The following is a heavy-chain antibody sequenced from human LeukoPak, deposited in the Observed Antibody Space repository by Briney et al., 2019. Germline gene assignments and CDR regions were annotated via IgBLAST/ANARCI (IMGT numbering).Heavy chain of an antibody. J-gene: IGHJ5*02. CDR2: INPNRGDT. V-gene: IGHV1-2*02. CDR1: GYTFTGYY. Sequence: GASVKVSCKASGYTFTGYYIHWVRQAPGQGLEWRGWINPNRGDTKYAQKFQGRVTMTRDTSISTAYMELSGVGSDDTALYYCARALGRARFDPWGQGTLVTVSS. CDR3: ARALGRARFDP.